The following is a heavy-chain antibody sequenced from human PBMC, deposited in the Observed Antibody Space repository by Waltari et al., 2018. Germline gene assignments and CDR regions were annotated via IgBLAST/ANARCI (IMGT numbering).Heavy chain of an antibody. J-gene: IGHJ4*02. V-gene: IGHV3-7*01. CDR2: IKQDGSEK. CDR3: ARGSRAFDY. Sequence: EVQLVESGGSLVQPGGSLRLSCAASGFTFSAYWMSWVRQAPGKGLEWVANIKQDGSEKYYVDSVKGRFTISRDNAKNSLFLQVNSLRAEDTAIYYCARGSRAFDYWGQGTLVTVSS. CDR1: GFTFSAYW.